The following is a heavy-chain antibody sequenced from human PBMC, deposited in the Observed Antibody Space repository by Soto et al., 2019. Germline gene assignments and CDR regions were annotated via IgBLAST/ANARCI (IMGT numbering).Heavy chain of an antibody. V-gene: IGHV1-3*01. CDR3: ARDWYRFKRYSSSPGDASDY. Sequence: SSVKVSCKASGYTFTSYAMHWVRQAPGQRLEWMGWINAGNGNTKYSQKFQGRVTITRDTSASTAYMELSSLRSEDTAVYYCARDWYRFKRYSSSPGDASDYWGQGTLVTVSS. CDR2: INAGNGNT. D-gene: IGHD6-13*01. CDR1: GYTFTSYA. J-gene: IGHJ4*02.